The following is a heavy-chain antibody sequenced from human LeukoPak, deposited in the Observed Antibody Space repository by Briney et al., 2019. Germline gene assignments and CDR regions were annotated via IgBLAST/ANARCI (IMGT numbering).Heavy chain of an antibody. CDR1: GGSFSGYY. CDR2: INHRGST. D-gene: IGHD5-18*01. J-gene: IGHJ4*02. Sequence: SETLSLTCAVYGGSFSGYYWSWIRQPPGKGLEWVGEINHRGSTNYNPSLKSRVTISVDTSKNQFSLKLSSVTAADTAVYYCAIQAMVTGIDYWGQGTLVTVSS. V-gene: IGHV4-34*01. CDR3: AIQAMVTGIDY.